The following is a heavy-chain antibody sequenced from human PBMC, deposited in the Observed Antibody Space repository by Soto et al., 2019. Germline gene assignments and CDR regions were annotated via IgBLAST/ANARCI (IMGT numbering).Heavy chain of an antibody. V-gene: IGHV3-53*02. CDR1: GLTVSNNY. D-gene: IGHD6-25*01. J-gene: IGHJ5*02. Sequence: EVQLVESGGGLIQPGGSLRLSCAASGLTVSNNYMNWVRQPPGKGLEWVAVIYSSGPTYSADSVKGRFTISRDTVKNIVYLQMNSLRVDDTAMYYCARDKTQAAGWFDPWGQGTQVTVSS. CDR3: ARDKTQAAGWFDP. CDR2: IYSSGPT.